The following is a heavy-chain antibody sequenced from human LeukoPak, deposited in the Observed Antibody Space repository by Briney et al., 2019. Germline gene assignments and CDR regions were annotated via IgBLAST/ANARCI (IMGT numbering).Heavy chain of an antibody. CDR3: ARDYYYGSGSYYRGGWFDP. CDR1: GYTFTGYY. J-gene: IGHJ5*02. CDR2: MNPNSGNT. Sequence: ASVKVSCKASGYTFTGYYMHWVRQATGQGLEWMGWMNPNSGNTGYAQKFQGRVTMTRNTSISTTYMELSSLRSEDTAVYYCARDYYYGSGSYYRGGWFDPWGQGTLVTVSS. D-gene: IGHD3-10*01. V-gene: IGHV1-8*02.